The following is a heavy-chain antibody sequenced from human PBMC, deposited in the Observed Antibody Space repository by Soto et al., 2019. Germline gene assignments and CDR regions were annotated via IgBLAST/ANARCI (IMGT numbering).Heavy chain of an antibody. J-gene: IGHJ6*02. CDR3: ARGDRGGSGSPASYYYSGLDV. CDR1: GATFSSYA. D-gene: IGHD3-10*01. Sequence: DVQLLESGGDLVQPGGSLRLSCAASGATFSSYAMSWVRQAPGQGLEWVSSVSAGGDMTYYSDYVKGRFTISRDNSNNALFLQMDSLRAEDTALYYCARGDRGGSGSPASYYYSGLDVWGQGTTVTVSS. V-gene: IGHV3-23*01. CDR2: VSAGGDMT.